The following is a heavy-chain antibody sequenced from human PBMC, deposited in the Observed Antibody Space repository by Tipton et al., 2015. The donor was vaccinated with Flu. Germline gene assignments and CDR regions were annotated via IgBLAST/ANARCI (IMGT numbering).Heavy chain of an antibody. J-gene: IGHJ4*02. V-gene: IGHV3-30*18. CDR2: ISYDGRNK. CDR3: AKDYDVDY. CDR1: GFTFSSYD. D-gene: IGHD3-16*01. Sequence: SLRLSCVASGFTFSSYDMHWVRQAPGKGLEWVAVISYDGRNKYYADPVKGRLTISRDNPKNTVYLQMNSLRAEDTAVYYCAKDYDVDYWGQGTQVTVSS.